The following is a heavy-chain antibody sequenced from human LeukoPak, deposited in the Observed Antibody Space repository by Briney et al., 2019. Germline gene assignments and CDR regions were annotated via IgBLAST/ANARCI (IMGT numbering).Heavy chain of an antibody. CDR1: GFTVSSNY. V-gene: IGHV3-66*01. D-gene: IGHD6-19*01. CDR3: ARAGGWYYFDY. J-gene: IGHJ4*02. CDR2: IYSGGST. Sequence: GGSLRLSCAASGFTVSSNYMSWVRQAPGKGLEWVSVIYSGGSTYYADSVKGRFTISRDNSKNTLYLQMGSLRTEDMAVYYCARAGGWYYFDYWGQGTLVTVSS.